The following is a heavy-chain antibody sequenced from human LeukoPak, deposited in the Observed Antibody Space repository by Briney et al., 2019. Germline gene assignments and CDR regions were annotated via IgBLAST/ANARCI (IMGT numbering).Heavy chain of an antibody. CDR2: INPNSGGT. Sequence: ASVKVSCKTSGYTFIDYYIHWVRQAPGQGLEWMGWINPNSGGTNYAQKFQGRVTMTRDTSISTAYMELSWLTSDDTAVYYCATVGGSGSYRGVDYWGQGTLVTVSS. CDR1: GYTFIDYY. V-gene: IGHV1-2*02. CDR3: ATVGGSGSYRGVDY. D-gene: IGHD1-26*01. J-gene: IGHJ4*02.